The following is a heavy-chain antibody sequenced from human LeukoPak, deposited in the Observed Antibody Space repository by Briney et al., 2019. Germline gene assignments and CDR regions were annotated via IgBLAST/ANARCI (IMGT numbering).Heavy chain of an antibody. CDR3: AREIAGSGPAFDI. Sequence: GGSLRLSCAASGFTLSSYEMNWVRLAPGKGLEWVSYISSSGSTKYYTDSVRGRFTISRDNAKNSLSLQMNSLRAEDTAVYYCAREIAGSGPAFDIWGQGTMVTVSS. CDR1: GFTLSSYE. V-gene: IGHV3-48*03. D-gene: IGHD6-13*01. J-gene: IGHJ3*02. CDR2: ISSSGSTK.